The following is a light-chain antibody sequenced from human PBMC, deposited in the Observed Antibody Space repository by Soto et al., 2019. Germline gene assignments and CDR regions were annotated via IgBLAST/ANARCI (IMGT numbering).Light chain of an antibody. CDR2: RNN. V-gene: IGLV1-47*01. CDR3: AAWDDSLSGYV. Sequence: QSVLTQPPSASGTPGQKVTISCSGSSSNIESNYVYWYQQLPGTAPKLLIYRNNQRPSGVPDRFSGSKSGTSASLAISGLRYEDEADYYCAAWDDSLSGYVFGTGTKVTVL. J-gene: IGLJ1*01. CDR1: SSNIESNY.